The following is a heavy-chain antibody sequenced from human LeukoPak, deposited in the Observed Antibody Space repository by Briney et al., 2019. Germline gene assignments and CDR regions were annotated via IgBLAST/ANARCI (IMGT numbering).Heavy chain of an antibody. V-gene: IGHV1-18*01. J-gene: IGHJ5*02. CDR3: ARDGSGSYYNVAWFDP. Sequence: ASVKVSCKASGYTFINYGISWVRQAPGQGLEWMGWISGYNGNTKYEEKLQGRVNMTTDTSTSTVYMELRSLRSDDTAVYYCARDGSGSYYNVAWFDPWGQGTLVAVSS. CDR2: ISGYNGNT. CDR1: GYTFINYG. D-gene: IGHD3-10*01.